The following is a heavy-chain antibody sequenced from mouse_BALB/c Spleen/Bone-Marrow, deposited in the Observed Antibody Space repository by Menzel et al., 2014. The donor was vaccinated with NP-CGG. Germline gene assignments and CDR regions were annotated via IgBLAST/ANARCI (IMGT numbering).Heavy chain of an antibody. Sequence: EVQLQQSGAELVKPGASVKLSCTASGFNIKDTYMHWVKQRPEQGLECIGRIDPANGNTKYDPKFQGKATITADTSSNTAYLQLSSLTSEDTAVYYCASYYYGSSTFAYWGQGTLVTVSA. CDR1: GFNIKDTY. CDR3: ASYYYGSSTFAY. V-gene: IGHV14-3*02. J-gene: IGHJ3*01. CDR2: IDPANGNT. D-gene: IGHD1-1*01.